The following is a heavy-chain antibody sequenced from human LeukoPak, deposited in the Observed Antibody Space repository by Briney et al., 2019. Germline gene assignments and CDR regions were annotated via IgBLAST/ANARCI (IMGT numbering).Heavy chain of an antibody. CDR1: GGSISSGGYY. CDR3: ARVLYSSSWYDYFDY. D-gene: IGHD6-13*01. Sequence: SETLSLTCTVSGGSISSGGYYWSWIRQHPGKGLEWIGYIYYSGSTYYNPSLKSRVTISVDTPKNQFSLKLSSVTAADTAVYYCARVLYSSSWYDYFDYWGQGTLVTVSS. CDR2: IYYSGST. J-gene: IGHJ4*02. V-gene: IGHV4-31*03.